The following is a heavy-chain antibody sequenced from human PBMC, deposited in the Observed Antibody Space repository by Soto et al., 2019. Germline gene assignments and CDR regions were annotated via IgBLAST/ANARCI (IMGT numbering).Heavy chain of an antibody. J-gene: IGHJ6*02. D-gene: IGHD7-27*01. CDR2: ISGSGGST. V-gene: IGHV3-23*01. Sequence: EVQLLESGGGLVQPGGSLRLSWAASGFPFSSYVMSWVRQAPGKGLEWVSAISGSGGSTYYADSVKGRFTISRDNSKNTLFLQMNSLRAEDTALYYCVKDAWGYYFNGMDVWGQGTTVTVSS. CDR1: GFPFSSYV. CDR3: VKDAWGYYFNGMDV.